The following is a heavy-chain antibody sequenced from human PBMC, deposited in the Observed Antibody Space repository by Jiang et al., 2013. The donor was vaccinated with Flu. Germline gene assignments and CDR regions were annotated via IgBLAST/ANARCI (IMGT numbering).Heavy chain of an antibody. CDR3: ARVAVAGYYFDY. Sequence: VQLLESGGGLVKPGGSLRLSCAASGFTFSDYYMSWIRQAPGKGLEWVSYISSSSSYTNYADSVKGRFTISRDNAKNSLYLQMNSLRAEDTAVYYCARVAVAGYYFDYWGQGTLVTVSS. J-gene: IGHJ4*02. CDR2: ISSSSSYT. D-gene: IGHD6-19*01. CDR1: GFTFSDYY. V-gene: IGHV3-11*06.